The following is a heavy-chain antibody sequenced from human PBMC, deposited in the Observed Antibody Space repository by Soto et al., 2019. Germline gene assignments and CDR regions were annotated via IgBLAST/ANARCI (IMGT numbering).Heavy chain of an antibody. D-gene: IGHD3-3*01. CDR1: GGSPTKYY. J-gene: IGHJ4*02. Sequence: DTLSLTCTVSGGSPTKYYWSWIPQPAGKGLEWIGRVSTSGNVVSKASLRSRLTMSVDTSKNQFSLRLTSVTAADTAVYYCARDNNDFWSLYPLAFDYWGQGALVTVS. CDR3: ARDNNDFWSLYPLAFDY. V-gene: IGHV4-4*07. CDR2: VSTSGNV.